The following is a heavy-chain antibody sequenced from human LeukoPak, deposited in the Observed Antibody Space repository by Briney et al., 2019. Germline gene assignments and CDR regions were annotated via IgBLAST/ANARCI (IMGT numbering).Heavy chain of an antibody. J-gene: IGHJ6*02. V-gene: IGHV3-53*01. D-gene: IGHD3-3*01. CDR3: ARDQVVTIFGVVISGMDV. Sequence: GGSLRLSCADSGFSGSSNYMSWVRQAPGKGLEWVSVIYSGGSTYYADSVKGRFTISRDNSKNTLYLQMNSLRAEDTAVYYCARDQVVTIFGVVISGMDVWGQGTTVTVSS. CDR1: GFSGSSNY. CDR2: IYSGGST.